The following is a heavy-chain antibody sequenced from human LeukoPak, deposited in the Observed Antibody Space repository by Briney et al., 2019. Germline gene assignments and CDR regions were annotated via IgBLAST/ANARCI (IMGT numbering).Heavy chain of an antibody. CDR3: ARADYDILTGYYLFDY. CDR1: GGSISSYY. Sequence: SETLSLTCTVSGGSISSYYWSWIRQPPGKGLEWIGYIYYSGSTNYNPSLKSRVTISVDTSKNQFSLKLSSVTAADTAVYYCARADYDILTGYYLFDYWGQGTLVTVSP. V-gene: IGHV4-59*01. CDR2: IYYSGST. J-gene: IGHJ4*02. D-gene: IGHD3-9*01.